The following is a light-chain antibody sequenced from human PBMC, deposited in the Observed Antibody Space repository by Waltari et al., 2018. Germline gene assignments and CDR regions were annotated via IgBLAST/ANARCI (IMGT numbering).Light chain of an antibody. J-gene: IGLJ3*02. CDR3: AVWDDSLGGV. V-gene: IGLV1-44*01. CDR2: NDN. Sequence: QSVLTQPPSVSGTPGQRVTISCSGSNSNIGGNSVNWYQQVPGTAPKLLIYNDNQGPSGVPDRFSASKSGTSASLAITGLQSEDEADYDCAVWDDSLGGVFGGGTKLTVL. CDR1: NSNIGGNS.